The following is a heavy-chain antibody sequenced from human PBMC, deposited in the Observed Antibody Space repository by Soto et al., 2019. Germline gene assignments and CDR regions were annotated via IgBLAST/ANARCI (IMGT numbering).Heavy chain of an antibody. CDR3: AKAYYYDSSGYYDFDY. J-gene: IGHJ4*02. D-gene: IGHD3-22*01. Sequence: ASVKVSCKASGYTFTGYYMHWVRQAPGQGLEWMGWVNPNRGGTNYAQKFQGWVTMTRDTSISTAYMELSRLRADDTAVYYCAKAYYYDSSGYYDFDYWGQGTLVTVSS. CDR1: GYTFTGYY. CDR2: VNPNRGGT. V-gene: IGHV1-2*04.